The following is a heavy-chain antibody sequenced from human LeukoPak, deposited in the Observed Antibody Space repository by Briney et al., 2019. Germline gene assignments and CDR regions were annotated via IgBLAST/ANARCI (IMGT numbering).Heavy chain of an antibody. CDR2: IDPSDSYT. V-gene: IGHV5-10-1*01. Sequence: PGESLQISCQGSGYSFTSYWISWVRQMPGKGLEWMGRIDPSDSYTNYSPSFQGHVTISADKSISTAYLQWSSLKASDTAMYYCARSGLPDSIAVAGTVDYWGQGTLVTVSS. D-gene: IGHD6-19*01. CDR3: ARSGLPDSIAVAGTVDY. CDR1: GYSFTSYW. J-gene: IGHJ4*02.